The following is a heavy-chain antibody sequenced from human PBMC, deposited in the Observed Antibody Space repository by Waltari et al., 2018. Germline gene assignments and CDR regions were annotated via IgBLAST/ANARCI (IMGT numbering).Heavy chain of an antibody. V-gene: IGHV3-7*01. Sequence: VQLVESGGGSVQPGGSLRLSCAASGFHFGNRGRSWFRQAPGKGLEWVANIKQDGSEQYYVDSVKGRFSISRDNAKNSLFLEVNSLRVEDTAVYYCAISGFSGGCTSGCYRFWGQGTLVTVSS. D-gene: IGHD6-19*01. J-gene: IGHJ4*02. CDR3: AISGFSGGCTSGCYRF. CDR1: GFHFGNRG. CDR2: IKQDGSEQ.